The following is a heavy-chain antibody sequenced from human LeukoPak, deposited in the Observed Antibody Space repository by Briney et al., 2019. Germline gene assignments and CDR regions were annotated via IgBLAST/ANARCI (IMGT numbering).Heavy chain of an antibody. D-gene: IGHD2-15*01. J-gene: IGHJ6*02. CDR1: GYTLTELS. CDR2: FDPEDGET. Sequence: GASVKVSCKVSGYTLTELSMHWVRQAPGKGLEWMGGFDPEDGETIYAQKFQGRVTMTEDTSTDTAYMELRSLRSDDTAVYYCAREGSGPYYYYYGMDVWGQGTTVTVSS. V-gene: IGHV1-24*01. CDR3: AREGSGPYYYYYGMDV.